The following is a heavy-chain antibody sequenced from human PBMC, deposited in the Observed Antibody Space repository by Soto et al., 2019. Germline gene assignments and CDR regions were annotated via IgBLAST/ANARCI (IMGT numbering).Heavy chain of an antibody. CDR1: GYTFTSYG. CDR2: ISAYNGNT. Sequence: ASVKVSCKASGYTFTSYGISWVRQAPGQGLEWMGWISAYNGNTNYAQKLQGRVTMTTDTSTSTAYMELRSLGSDDTAVYYCARDLYNVRSVVAASNMDVWGQGTTVTVSS. V-gene: IGHV1-18*01. D-gene: IGHD2-15*01. CDR3: ARDLYNVRSVVAASNMDV. J-gene: IGHJ6*02.